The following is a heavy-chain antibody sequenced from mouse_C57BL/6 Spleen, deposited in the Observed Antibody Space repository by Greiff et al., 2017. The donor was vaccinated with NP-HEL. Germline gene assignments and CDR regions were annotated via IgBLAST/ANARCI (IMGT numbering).Heavy chain of an antibody. D-gene: IGHD1-1*01. V-gene: IGHV1-61*01. CDR3: AHITTVVSYFDY. Sequence: QVQLQQPGAELVRPGSSVKLSCKASGYTFTSYWMDWVKQRPGQGLEWIGNIYPSDSETHYNQKFKDKATLTVDKSSSTAYMQLSSLTSEDSAVYYWAHITTVVSYFDYWGQGTTLTVSS. J-gene: IGHJ2*01. CDR1: GYTFTSYW. CDR2: IYPSDSET.